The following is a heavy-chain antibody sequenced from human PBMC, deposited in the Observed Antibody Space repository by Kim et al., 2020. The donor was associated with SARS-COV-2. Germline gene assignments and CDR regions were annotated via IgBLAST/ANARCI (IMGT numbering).Heavy chain of an antibody. D-gene: IGHD6-13*01. CDR3: ASYSSSWHQLYNWFDP. CDR2: ISSSGSTI. V-gene: IGHV3-11*04. CDR1: GFTFSDYY. J-gene: IGHJ5*02. Sequence: GGSLRLSCAASGFTFSDYYMSWIRQAPGKGLEWVSYISSSGSTIYYADSVKGRFTISRDNAKNSLYLQMNSLRAEDTAVYYCASYSSSWHQLYNWFDPWGQGTLVTVSS.